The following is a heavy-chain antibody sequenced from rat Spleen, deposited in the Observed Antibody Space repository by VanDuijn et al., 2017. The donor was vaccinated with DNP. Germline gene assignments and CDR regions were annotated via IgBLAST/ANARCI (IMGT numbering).Heavy chain of an antibody. CDR1: GFSLTSYG. V-gene: IGHV2S12*01. D-gene: IGHD1-4*01. Sequence: QVQLKESGPGLVQPSQTLSLTCTVSGFSLTSYGVSWVRQPPGKGLDWIAAISSGGSTYYNSALKSRLSISRDTSKSQVFSKMNSLQIEDTAIYFCTSLLGTRVLFDYWGQGVMVTVSS. CDR2: ISSGGST. J-gene: IGHJ2*01. CDR3: TSLLGTRVLFDY.